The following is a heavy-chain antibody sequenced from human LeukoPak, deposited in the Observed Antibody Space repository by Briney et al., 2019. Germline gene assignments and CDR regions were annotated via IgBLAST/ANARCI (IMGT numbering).Heavy chain of an antibody. J-gene: IGHJ6*03. CDR1: GGSISSFH. D-gene: IGHD3-22*01. Sequence: SQTLSLTCTVSGGSISSFHWSWIRQPPGKGLEWIGYVYYTGSTNYNPSLKSRVTISVDTSQNQFSLKMNSVTAADTAVYYCTRDQYHFDRDYFNYYMDVXGKGTTVTV. CDR2: VYYTGST. CDR3: TRDQYHFDRDYFNYYMDV. V-gene: IGHV4-59*01.